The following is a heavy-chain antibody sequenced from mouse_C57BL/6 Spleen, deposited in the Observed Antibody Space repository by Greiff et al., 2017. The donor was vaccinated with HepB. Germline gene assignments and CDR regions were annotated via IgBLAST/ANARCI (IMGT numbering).Heavy chain of an antibody. J-gene: IGHJ4*01. CDR2: IHPNSGST. V-gene: IGHV1-64*01. CDR3: ARSGYYGSSYGAMDY. CDR1: GYTFTSYW. D-gene: IGHD1-1*01. Sequence: QVQLQQPGAELVKPGASVKLSCKASGYTFTSYWMHWVKQRPGQGLEWIGMIHPNSGSTNYNEKFKSKATLTVDKSSSTAYMQLSSLTSEDSAVYYCARSGYYGSSYGAMDYCGQGTSVTVSS.